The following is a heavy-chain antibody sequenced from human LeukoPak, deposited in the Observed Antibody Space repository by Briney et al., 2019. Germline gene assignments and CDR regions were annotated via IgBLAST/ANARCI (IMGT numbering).Heavy chain of an antibody. CDR1: GYTFTSYD. Sequence: ASVKVSCKASGYTFTSYDINWVRQATGQGLEWMGWMNPNSGNTGYAQKFQGRVTMTRNTSISTAYMELSGLRSEDTAVYYCARFFPYDSGSYFEYWGQGTLVTVSS. CDR3: ARFFPYDSGSYFEY. D-gene: IGHD3-10*01. CDR2: MNPNSGNT. V-gene: IGHV1-8*01. J-gene: IGHJ4*02.